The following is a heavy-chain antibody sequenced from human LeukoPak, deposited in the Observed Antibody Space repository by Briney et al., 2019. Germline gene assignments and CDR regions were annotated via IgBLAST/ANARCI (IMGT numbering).Heavy chain of an antibody. Sequence: GASVKVSCKASGYTFTGYYIHWVRQAPGQGLECMGWINPNSVGTNYAQKLQGRVTLTTDTSISTAYMELSRLRSDDTAVYYCARGGSGSYFSWLDPWGQGTLVTVSS. J-gene: IGHJ5*02. CDR3: ARGGSGSYFSWLDP. D-gene: IGHD3-10*01. V-gene: IGHV1-2*02. CDR1: GYTFTGYY. CDR2: INPNSVGT.